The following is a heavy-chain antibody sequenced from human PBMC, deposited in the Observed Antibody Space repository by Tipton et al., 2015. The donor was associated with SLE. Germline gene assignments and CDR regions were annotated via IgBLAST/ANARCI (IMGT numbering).Heavy chain of an antibody. D-gene: IGHD6-13*01. CDR1: GYSFASDW. J-gene: IGHJ3*02. Sequence: QLVQSGAEVKKSGESLKISCQCSGYSFASDWIAWVRQMPGKGLEWVGIIYPGDSDIRYSPSFEGHVTISADKSIRTAYLQWSSLTASDTAMYYCAYTSSHNNAFDIWGQGSMVTVSS. CDR2: IYPGDSDI. V-gene: IGHV5-51*03. CDR3: AYTSSHNNAFDI.